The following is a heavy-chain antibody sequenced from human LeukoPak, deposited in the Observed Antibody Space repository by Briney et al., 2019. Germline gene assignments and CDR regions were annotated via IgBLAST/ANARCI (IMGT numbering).Heavy chain of an antibody. CDR1: GYSFTNYW. CDR2: IYPGDSDT. Sequence: GESLKISCKVSGYSFTNYWIGWVRQMPGKGLEWMGIIYPGDSDTRYSPSFQGQVTISADKSISTAYLQWSSLKASDTAMYYCARLRDSDILTGYPQTWLLDYWGQGTLVTVSS. D-gene: IGHD3-9*01. V-gene: IGHV5-51*01. CDR3: ARLRDSDILTGYPQTWLLDY. J-gene: IGHJ4*02.